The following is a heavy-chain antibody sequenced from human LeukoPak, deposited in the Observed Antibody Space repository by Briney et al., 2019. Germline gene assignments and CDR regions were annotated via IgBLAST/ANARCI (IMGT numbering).Heavy chain of an antibody. Sequence: SGRSLRLSCAASGFTFSSSAMNWVRQAPGKGLEWVSSINNVASHIYYAHSVKGRFTISRDNAKNSLYLQMNSLSDEDTAVYYCARDPTQYLRYGHFDYWGQGTLVTVSS. J-gene: IGHJ4*02. CDR3: ARDPTQYLRYGHFDY. CDR1: GFTFSSSA. CDR2: INNVASHI. D-gene: IGHD5/OR15-5a*01. V-gene: IGHV3-21*01.